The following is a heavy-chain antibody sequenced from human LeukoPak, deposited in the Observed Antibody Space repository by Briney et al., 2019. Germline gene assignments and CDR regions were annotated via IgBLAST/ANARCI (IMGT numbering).Heavy chain of an antibody. J-gene: IGHJ6*02. D-gene: IGHD3-10*01. V-gene: IGHV1-69*05. CDR3: AKGGPRGFSGAGMRQAMDV. CDR2: YIPLFGTT. CDR1: GGTFNNYA. Sequence: ASVKVSCKASGGTFNNYAINWIRQAPGQGLEWMGGYIPLFGTTIYAQKFQGRVVLTTDDSTGTADMDLTSLTSDDTAVYFCAKGGPRGFSGAGMRQAMDVWGHGTTVIVSS.